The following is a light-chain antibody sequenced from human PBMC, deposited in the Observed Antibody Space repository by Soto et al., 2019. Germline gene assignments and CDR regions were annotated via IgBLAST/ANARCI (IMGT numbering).Light chain of an antibody. J-gene: IGKJ1*01. V-gene: IGKV3-20*01. CDR3: QQYGSPPQT. CDR2: DTG. CDR1: QSVSSNY. Sequence: EIVLTQSPGTLSLSPGERATLSCRASQSVSSNYLAWYQQRPGQAPRLLIYDTGNRATGIPDRFSGRGSGTDFTLTISRLEPEDFAVYYCQQYGSPPQTFGQGTKVEIK.